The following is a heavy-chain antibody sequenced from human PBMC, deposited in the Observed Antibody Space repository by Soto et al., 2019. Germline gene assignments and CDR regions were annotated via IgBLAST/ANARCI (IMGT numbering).Heavy chain of an antibody. V-gene: IGHV4-39*01. CDR1: GGSISSSSYY. CDR2: IYYSGST. Sequence: ASETLSLTCTVSGGSISSSSYYWGWVRQSPGKGLEWIGSIYYSGSTYYNPSLKSRIPISVDTSKNQFSLKLSSVTAADTAVYYCARLAGSRYSLVDSWGHGTLVTVSS. CDR3: ARLAGSRYSLVDS. D-gene: IGHD6-13*01. J-gene: IGHJ5*01.